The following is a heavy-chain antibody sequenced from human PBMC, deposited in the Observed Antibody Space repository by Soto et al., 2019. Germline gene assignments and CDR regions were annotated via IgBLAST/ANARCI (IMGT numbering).Heavy chain of an antibody. CDR1: GGSISSYG. CDR3: AAPPRY. Sequence: SETLSLTCTVSGGSISSYGWSWIRQPPGKGLEWIGYIYDSGSTNYNPSLKSRVTISVDTSKNQFSPKLTSVTAADTAVYYCAAPPRYWGQGTLVTVSS. V-gene: IGHV4-59*01. CDR2: IYDSGST. D-gene: IGHD6-6*01. J-gene: IGHJ4*02.